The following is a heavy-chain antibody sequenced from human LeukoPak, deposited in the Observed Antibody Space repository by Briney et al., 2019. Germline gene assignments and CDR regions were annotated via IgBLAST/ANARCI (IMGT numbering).Heavy chain of an antibody. CDR1: GFTFSSYG. CDR2: IRSDGSNK. D-gene: IGHD4-11*01. CDR3: ARDRAYSNGRAGYMDV. J-gene: IGHJ6*03. Sequence: GGSLRLSCAGSGFTFSSYGMHWVRQAPGKGQEWEAFIRSDGSNKYYADSVKRRFTIPRDNSKNTLYLQMNSLRAEDTAVYYCARDRAYSNGRAGYMDVWGKGSTVTVSS. V-gene: IGHV3-30*02.